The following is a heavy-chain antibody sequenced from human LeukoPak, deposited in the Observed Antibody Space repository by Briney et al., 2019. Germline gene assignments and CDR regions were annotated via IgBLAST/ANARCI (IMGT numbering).Heavy chain of an antibody. CDR3: ARTPTGWDYYYYYYMDV. J-gene: IGHJ6*03. CDR2: IYYSGST. Sequence: SETLSLTCTVSGGSISSYYWSWIRQPPGKGLEWIGYIYYSGSTNYNPSLKSRATMSVDTSKNQFSLKLSSVTAADTAVYYCARTPTGWDYYYYYYMDVWGKGTTVTVSS. D-gene: IGHD2-8*02. CDR1: GGSISSYY. V-gene: IGHV4-59*12.